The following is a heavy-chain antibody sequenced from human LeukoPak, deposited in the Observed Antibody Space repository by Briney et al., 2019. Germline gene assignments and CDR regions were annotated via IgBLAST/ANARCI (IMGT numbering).Heavy chain of an antibody. J-gene: IGHJ4*02. CDR2: IYYSGST. CDR3: ARGSYDSSGYYYVGY. V-gene: IGHV4-39*07. CDR1: GGSISSSSYY. Sequence: PSETLSLTCTVSGGSISSSSYYWGWIRQPPGKGLEWIGSIYYSGSTYYNPSLKSRVTISVDTSKNQFSLKLSSVTAADTAVYYCARGSYDSSGYYYVGYWGQGTLVTVSS. D-gene: IGHD3-22*01.